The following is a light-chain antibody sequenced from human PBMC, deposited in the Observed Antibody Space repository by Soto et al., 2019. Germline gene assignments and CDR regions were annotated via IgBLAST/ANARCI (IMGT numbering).Light chain of an antibody. CDR1: QRVYSDY. CDR3: HQYADSRT. Sequence: EIVLTQSPGTLSLSPGERATLSCRATQRVYSDYLAWFQQRPGQAPRLLIYGASSRATGIPDRFSGSGSGTDFILTISRLEPEDFAVYYCHQYADSRTFGQGTKVDIK. V-gene: IGKV3-20*01. J-gene: IGKJ1*01. CDR2: GAS.